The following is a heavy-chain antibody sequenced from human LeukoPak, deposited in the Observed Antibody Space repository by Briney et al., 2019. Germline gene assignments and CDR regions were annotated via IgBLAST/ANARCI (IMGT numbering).Heavy chain of an antibody. Sequence: SETLSLTCAVSGGSISSSNWWSWVRQPPGKGLEWIGEINHSGSTNYNPSLKSRVTISVDTSKNQFSLKLSSVTAADTAVYYCARLGQQLLRAYYYYMDVWGKGTTVTISS. V-gene: IGHV4-4*02. CDR3: ARLGQQLLRAYYYYMDV. J-gene: IGHJ6*03. CDR1: GGSISSSNW. CDR2: INHSGST. D-gene: IGHD6-13*01.